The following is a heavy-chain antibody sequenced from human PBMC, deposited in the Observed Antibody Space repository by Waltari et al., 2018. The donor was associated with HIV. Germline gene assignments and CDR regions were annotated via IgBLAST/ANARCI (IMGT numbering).Heavy chain of an antibody. CDR1: GGSISSSSYY. CDR2: IYYSGST. D-gene: IGHD3-22*01. V-gene: IGHV4-39*01. CDR3: AGTEYYDSSGYYFYDW. J-gene: IGHJ4*02. Sequence: QLQLQESGPGLVTPSETLSLTCTVSGGSISSSSYYWGWIRQPPGKGLEWIGSIYYSGSTYYNPSLKSRVTISVDTSKNQFSLKLSSVTAADTAVYYCAGTEYYDSSGYYFYDWWGQGTLVTVSS.